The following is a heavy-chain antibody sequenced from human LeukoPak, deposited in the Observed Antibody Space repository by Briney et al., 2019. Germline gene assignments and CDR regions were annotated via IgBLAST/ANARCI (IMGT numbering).Heavy chain of an antibody. Sequence: PSETLSLTCAVYGGSFSDYYWSWIRQPPGKGLEWIGEINHRGSTNHNPSLKSRVTISVDTSKNQLSLNLSSVTAAETAVYYCAGGLGYGYVDYWGQGTLVTVSS. J-gene: IGHJ4*02. V-gene: IGHV4-34*01. CDR1: GGSFSDYY. CDR3: AGGLGYGYVDY. CDR2: INHRGST. D-gene: IGHD5-18*01.